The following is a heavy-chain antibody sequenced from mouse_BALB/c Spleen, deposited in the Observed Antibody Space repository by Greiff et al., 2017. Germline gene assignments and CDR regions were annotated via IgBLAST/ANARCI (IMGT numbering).Heavy chain of an antibody. CDR1: GYTFTSYW. Sequence: VQLQQPGAELVRPGASVKLSCKASGYTFTSYWINWVKQRPGQGLEWIGNIYPSDSYTNYNQKFKDKATLTVDKSSSTAYMQLSSPTSEDSAVYYCTRVGYDGFDYWGQGTTLTVSA. CDR2: IYPSDSYT. V-gene: IGHV1-69*02. CDR3: TRVGYDGFDY. J-gene: IGHJ2*01. D-gene: IGHD2-2*01.